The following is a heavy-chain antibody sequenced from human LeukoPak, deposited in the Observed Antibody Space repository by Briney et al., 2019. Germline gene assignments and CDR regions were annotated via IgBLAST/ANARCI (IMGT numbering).Heavy chain of an antibody. Sequence: GASVKVSCKASGGTFSSYAISWVRQAPGQGLEWMGGIIPIFGTANYAQKFQGRVTITADESTSTAYMELSSLRSEDTAVYYCARGDYYDSSGYYYYYYGMEVWGQGTTVTVSS. J-gene: IGHJ6*02. V-gene: IGHV1-69*13. CDR1: GGTFSSYA. CDR2: IIPIFGTA. D-gene: IGHD3-22*01. CDR3: ARGDYYDSSGYYYYYYGMEV.